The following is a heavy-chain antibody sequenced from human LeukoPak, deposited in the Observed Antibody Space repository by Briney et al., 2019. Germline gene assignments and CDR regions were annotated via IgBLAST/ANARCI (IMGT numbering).Heavy chain of an antibody. V-gene: IGHV3-21*01. CDR3: ARVSDFWSGYYIDYFDY. Sequence: GGSLRLSCAASGFTFSSYSMNWVRQAPGKGLEWVSSISISSSYIYYADSVKGRFTISRDNAKNSLSLRMNSLRAEDTAVYYCARVSDFWSGYYIDYFDYWGQGTLVTVSS. J-gene: IGHJ4*02. CDR2: ISISSSYI. CDR1: GFTFSSYS. D-gene: IGHD3-3*01.